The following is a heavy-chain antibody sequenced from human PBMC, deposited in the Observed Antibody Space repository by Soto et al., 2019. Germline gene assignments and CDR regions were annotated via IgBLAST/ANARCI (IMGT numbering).Heavy chain of an antibody. V-gene: IGHV1-69*13. D-gene: IGHD3-22*01. CDR1: GGTFRRNT. J-gene: IGHJ4*02. CDR3: ARQFDSDTTGYYSAY. CDR2: IMPIFGSA. Sequence: SVKVSRKACGGTFRRNTINWVRQAPGQGLEWMGGIMPIFGSANYAQKFQGRVTITADENTRTVYMELSRLRSEDTAVYYCARQFDSDTTGYYSAYWGQGTLVTVSS.